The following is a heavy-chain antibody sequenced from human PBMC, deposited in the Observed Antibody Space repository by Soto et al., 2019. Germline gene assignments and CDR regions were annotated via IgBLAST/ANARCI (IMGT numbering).Heavy chain of an antibody. CDR2: TRNKANSYTT. D-gene: IGHD3-22*01. Sequence: GGSLRLSCAASGFTFSDHYMDWARQAPGKGLEWVGRTRNKANSYTTEYAASVKGRFTISRDDSKNSLYLQMNSLKTEDTAVYYCARESTMIVPSRALDYWGQRTLVTVSS. J-gene: IGHJ4*02. CDR1: GFTFSDHY. CDR3: ARESTMIVPSRALDY. V-gene: IGHV3-72*01.